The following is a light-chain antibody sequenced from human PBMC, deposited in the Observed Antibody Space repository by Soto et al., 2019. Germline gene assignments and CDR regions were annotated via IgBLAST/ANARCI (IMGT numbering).Light chain of an antibody. CDR3: QHFLSYPLT. V-gene: IGKV1-5*03. Sequence: DIQMTQSPSTLSASVGDRVTITCRASQRISSWLAWYQQKPGKAPKLLLYEASILQSGAPSRFSGSGSGTEFTLTISSLQPNDFATYYCQHFLSYPLTFGGGTKVDI. CDR2: EAS. CDR1: QRISSW. J-gene: IGKJ4*01.